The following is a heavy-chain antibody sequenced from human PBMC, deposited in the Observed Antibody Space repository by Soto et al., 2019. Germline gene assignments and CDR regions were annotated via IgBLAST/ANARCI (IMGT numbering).Heavy chain of an antibody. V-gene: IGHV1-2*02. CDR2: MIPDRGAT. J-gene: IGHJ4*02. Sequence: ASVKVSCKASGYTFTGYYIHWVRQPPGQGLGWMVWMIPDRGATKYTQTFQRKVTMTSKTPTNPAFLELIMLRSGHTAGHYCARGRIAVAGDFDYWGQGSLVTVSS. D-gene: IGHD6-19*01. CDR3: ARGRIAVAGDFDY. CDR1: GYTFTGYY.